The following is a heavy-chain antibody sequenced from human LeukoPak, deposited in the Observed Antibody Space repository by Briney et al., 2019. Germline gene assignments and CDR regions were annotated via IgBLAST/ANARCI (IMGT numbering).Heavy chain of an antibody. V-gene: IGHV1-18*01. CDR2: ISAYNGNT. J-gene: IGHJ4*02. CDR1: GYTFTSYG. Sequence: GASVKVSCKASGYTFTSYGISWVRQAPGQGLEWMGWISAYNGNTNYAQKLQGRVTMTTDTSTSTAYMELRSLRSDDTAVYYCARASYYDSSGYDFDHWGQGTLVTVFS. CDR3: ARASYYDSSGYDFDH. D-gene: IGHD3-22*01.